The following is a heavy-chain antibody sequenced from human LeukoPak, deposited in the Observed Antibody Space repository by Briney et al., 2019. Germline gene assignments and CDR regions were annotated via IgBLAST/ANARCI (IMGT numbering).Heavy chain of an antibody. V-gene: IGHV4-30-2*01. CDR1: GGSISSGGYY. Sequence: PSQTLSLTCAVSGGSISSGGYYWTWIRQPPGKGLEWIGEIDHSETPNYNPSLKSRVTISLDMSKNQFSLKLTSVTAADTAVYYCARDIAVAGSQWGNGTLVTVSS. D-gene: IGHD6-19*01. J-gene: IGHJ4*01. CDR2: IDHSETP. CDR3: ARDIAVAGSQ.